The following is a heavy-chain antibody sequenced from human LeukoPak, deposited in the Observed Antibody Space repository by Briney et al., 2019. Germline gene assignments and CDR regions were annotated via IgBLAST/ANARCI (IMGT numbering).Heavy chain of an antibody. CDR3: ARGGVTFDY. D-gene: IGHD3-16*01. J-gene: IGHJ4*02. CDR2: IYYSGST. Sequence: LSETLSLTCTVSGGSISSSSYYWGWIRQPPGKGLEWIGSIYYSGSTYYNPSLKSRVTISVDTSKNQFSLKLSSVTAADTAVYYCARGGVTFDYWGQGTLVTVSS. V-gene: IGHV4-39*07. CDR1: GGSISSSSYY.